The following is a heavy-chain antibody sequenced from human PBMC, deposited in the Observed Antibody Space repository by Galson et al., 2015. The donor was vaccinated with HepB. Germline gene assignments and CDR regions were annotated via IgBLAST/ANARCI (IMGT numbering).Heavy chain of an antibody. CDR1: GYPFTING. CDR3: ARDRNYRFDH. Sequence: SVKVSCKASGYPFTINGISWVRQAPGQGLEWMGWISANSGNTIYAHKFQGRVTLTTDTSTSTAYMELRNLGSDDTAVYYCARDRNYRFDHWGQGTLVTVSP. J-gene: IGHJ4*02. V-gene: IGHV1-18*01. CDR2: ISANSGNT. D-gene: IGHD1-7*01.